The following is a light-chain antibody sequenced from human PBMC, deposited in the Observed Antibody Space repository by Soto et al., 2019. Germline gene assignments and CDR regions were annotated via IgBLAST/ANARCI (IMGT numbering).Light chain of an antibody. Sequence: QSALTQPRSVSGSPGQSVTISCTGTSSDVGTYDFVSWYQQHPGKAPRLMIFDVSERPSGVPDRFSGSKSGNTASLTISGLQAEDEADYYRCLYAVTVYVFGTGTKVTVL. V-gene: IGLV2-11*01. J-gene: IGLJ1*01. CDR2: DVS. CDR3: CLYAVTVYV. CDR1: SSDVGTYDF.